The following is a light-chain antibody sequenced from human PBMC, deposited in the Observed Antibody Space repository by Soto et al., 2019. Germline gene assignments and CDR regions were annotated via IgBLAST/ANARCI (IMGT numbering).Light chain of an antibody. CDR1: QGISNY. J-gene: IGKJ4*01. Sequence: DIPMTQSPSSLSASVGDRVTITCRASQGISNYLAWYQQKPGKVPKLLIYAASTLQSGVPSRFSGSGSGTDLTRTTSSLAPEDLATYCCPEYNSASLTFGGGTKVEIK. CDR3: PEYNSASLT. CDR2: AAS. V-gene: IGKV1-27*01.